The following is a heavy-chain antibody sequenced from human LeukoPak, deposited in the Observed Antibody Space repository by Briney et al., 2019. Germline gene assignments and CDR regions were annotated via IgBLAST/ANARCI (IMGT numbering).Heavy chain of an antibody. V-gene: IGHV3-7*01. J-gene: IGHJ6*02. CDR2: IKQDGSDK. CDR3: ARERLQYSSARSGYYGMDV. D-gene: IGHD6-19*01. CDR1: GFTFSSYW. Sequence: GGSLRLSCAASGFTFSSYWMSWVRQAPGKGPEWVANIKQDGSDKYYVDSVKGRFTISRDNAQNSLYLQMNNLRAEDTAVYYCARERLQYSSARSGYYGMDVWGQGTTVTVSS.